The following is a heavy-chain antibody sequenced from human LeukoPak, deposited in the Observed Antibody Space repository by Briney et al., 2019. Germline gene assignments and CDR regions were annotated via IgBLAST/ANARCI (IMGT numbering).Heavy chain of an antibody. Sequence: GGSLRLSCAASGFTFSSYSMKWVRQAPGKGLEGVLYIYNSSSTIYYADSVKGRFTISRDNAKNSLYLQMNSLRAEDTAVYYCASLDYKGGHYYYYCMDVWGKGTTVTVSS. CDR2: IYNSSSTI. D-gene: IGHD3/OR15-3a*01. J-gene: IGHJ6*03. CDR1: GFTFSSYS. CDR3: ASLDYKGGHYYYYCMDV. V-gene: IGHV3-48*04.